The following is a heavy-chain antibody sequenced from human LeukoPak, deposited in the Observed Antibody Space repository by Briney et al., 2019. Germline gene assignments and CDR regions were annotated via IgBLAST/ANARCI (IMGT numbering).Heavy chain of an antibody. CDR2: VNPNSGDT. CDR1: GYTFTGYY. J-gene: IGHJ5*02. D-gene: IGHD3-10*01. CDR3: ARPLRVTMVRGAAFRASSDFDP. V-gene: IGHV1-2*02. Sequence: ASVKVSCKASGYTFTGYYLHWVRQAPGQGLEWMGCVNPNSGDTNYAQKFQGRVTMTRDTSISTAYMELSRLRYDDTAVYYCARPLRVTMVRGAAFRASSDFDPWGQGTLVTVSS.